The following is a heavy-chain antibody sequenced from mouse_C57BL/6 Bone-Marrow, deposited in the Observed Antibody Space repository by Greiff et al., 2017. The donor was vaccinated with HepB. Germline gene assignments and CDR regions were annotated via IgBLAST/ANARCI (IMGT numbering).Heavy chain of an antibody. CDR3: ARRAAQATPFAY. V-gene: IGHV1-81*01. CDR1: GYTFTSYG. Sequence: VQLVESGAELARPGASVKLSCKASGYTFTSYGISWVKQRTGQGLEWIGEIYPRGGNTYYNEKFKGKATLTADKSSSTAYMELRSLTSEDSAVYFCARRAAQATPFAYWGQGTLVTVSA. J-gene: IGHJ3*01. D-gene: IGHD3-2*02. CDR2: IYPRGGNT.